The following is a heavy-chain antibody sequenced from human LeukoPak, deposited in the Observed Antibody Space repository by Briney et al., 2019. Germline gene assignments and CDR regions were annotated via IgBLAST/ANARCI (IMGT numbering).Heavy chain of an antibody. J-gene: IGHJ4*02. CDR3: ARDSKWLRLDY. Sequence: SETLTLPCSVSGRSINIYYWSWLRQAPGKGLEWIGYISYSGNTNYNPSLKSRVTISVDTSKNQFSLKLSSVTAADTAVYYCARDSKWLRLDYWGQGTLVTVSS. CDR1: GRSINIYY. V-gene: IGHV4-59*01. CDR2: ISYSGNT. D-gene: IGHD5-12*01.